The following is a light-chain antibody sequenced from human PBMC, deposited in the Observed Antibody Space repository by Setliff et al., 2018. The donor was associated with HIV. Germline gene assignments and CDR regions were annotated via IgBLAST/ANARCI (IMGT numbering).Light chain of an antibody. CDR3: CSYAGGSTYV. J-gene: IGLJ1*01. Sequence: QSVLTQPASVSGSPGQSITISCTGTSSDVGRYNLVSWYQQNPGKAPKLMIYDVSKRPSGVSNRFSGSKSGNTASLTISGLQAEDESDYFCCSYAGGSTYVFGTGTKVTVL. CDR2: DVS. V-gene: IGLV2-23*02. CDR1: SSDVGRYNL.